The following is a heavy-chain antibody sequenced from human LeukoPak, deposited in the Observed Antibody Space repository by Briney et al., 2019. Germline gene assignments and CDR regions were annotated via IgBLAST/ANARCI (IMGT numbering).Heavy chain of an antibody. CDR3: AREWNYESSGYFYYY. CDR1: GYTVTSYY. D-gene: IGHD3-22*01. CDR2: IIPLFGKA. V-gene: IGHV1-69*13. Sequence: ASVKVSCKASGYTVTSYYMHWVRQAPGQGLEWMGGIIPLFGKANYAQKFQGRVTITADESTSTAYMELSSLRSEDTALYYCAREWNYESSGYFYYYWGQGTLVTVSS. J-gene: IGHJ4*02.